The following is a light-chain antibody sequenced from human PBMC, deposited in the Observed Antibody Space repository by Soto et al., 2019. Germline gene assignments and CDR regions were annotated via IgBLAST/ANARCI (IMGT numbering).Light chain of an antibody. V-gene: IGKV3-20*01. CDR1: QSVSSSY. J-gene: IGKJ2*01. CDR2: GAS. CDR3: LQYGSSPYT. Sequence: EIVLTQSPGTLSLSPGERATLSCRASQSVSSSYLAWYQQKPGQAPRPLIYGASSRAIGIPDRFSGSGSGTAFTLTISRLEPEDFAVYYCLQYGSSPYTFGQGTKLEIK.